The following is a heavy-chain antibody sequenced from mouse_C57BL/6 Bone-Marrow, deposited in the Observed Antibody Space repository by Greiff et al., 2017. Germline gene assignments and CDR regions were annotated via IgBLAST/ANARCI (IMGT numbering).Heavy chain of an antibody. CDR2: IQPNSGST. CDR3: ARTWDRAMDY. D-gene: IGHD3-3*01. J-gene: IGHJ4*01. V-gene: IGHV1-64*01. CDR1: GYTFTSYW. Sequence: QVQLQQPGAELVKPGASVKLSCKASGYTFTSYWMHWVKQRPGQGLEWIGMIQPNSGSTNYNEKFKSKATLTVDKSSSTAYMQLSSLASEDSAVYYCARTWDRAMDYWGQGTSVTVSS.